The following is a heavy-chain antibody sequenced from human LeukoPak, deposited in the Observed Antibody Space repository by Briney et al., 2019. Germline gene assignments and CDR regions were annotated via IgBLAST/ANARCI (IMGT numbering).Heavy chain of an antibody. Sequence: GGSLRLSCAASGFSFSSYEMNWVRQAPGEGLEWVSYISSSGSTIYYADSVQGRFTISRDNAKNSLYLQMNSLRAEDTAVYYCVRSFGSSCYWGQGTLVTVSS. D-gene: IGHD3-10*01. CDR3: VRSFGSSCY. V-gene: IGHV3-48*03. CDR1: GFSFSSYE. J-gene: IGHJ4*02. CDR2: ISSSGSTI.